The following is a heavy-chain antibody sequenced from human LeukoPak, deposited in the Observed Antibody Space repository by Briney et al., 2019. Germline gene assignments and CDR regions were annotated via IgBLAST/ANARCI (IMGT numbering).Heavy chain of an antibody. CDR2: ISYDGSNK. CDR3: ARDHHHYYDSSGYTDY. CDR1: GFTFSSYA. J-gene: IGHJ4*02. Sequence: GGSLRLSCAASGFTFSSYAMHWVHQAPGKGLEWVAVISYDGSNKYYADSVKGRFTISRDNSKNTLYLQMNSLRAEDTAVYYCARDHHHYYDSSGYTDYWGQGTLVTVSS. D-gene: IGHD3-22*01. V-gene: IGHV3-30-3*01.